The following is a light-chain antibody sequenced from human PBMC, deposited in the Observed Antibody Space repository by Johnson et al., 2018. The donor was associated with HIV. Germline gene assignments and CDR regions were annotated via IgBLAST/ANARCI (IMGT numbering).Light chain of an antibody. CDR2: DNN. CDR3: GTWDSSLSAGFYV. Sequence: QSVLTQTPSVSAAPGQKVTISCSGSSSNIGNNYVSWYQQLPGTAPKLLIYDNNKRPSGIPDRFSGSKSGTSATLAITGLQPGDEADYYCGTWDSSLSAGFYVFGTGTKVTVL. V-gene: IGLV1-51*01. CDR1: SSNIGNNY. J-gene: IGLJ1*01.